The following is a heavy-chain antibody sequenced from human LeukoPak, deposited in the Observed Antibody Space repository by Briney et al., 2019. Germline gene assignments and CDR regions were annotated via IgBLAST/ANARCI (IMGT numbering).Heavy chain of an antibody. D-gene: IGHD1-1*01. CDR1: SGSFSSSSYF. V-gene: IGHV4-39*01. J-gene: IGHJ4*02. CDR2: INYSGTT. CDR3: ARLRGGVQLWGD. Sequence: SETLSLTCTVSSGSFSSSSYFCGWIRQSPGMGLEWIATINYSGTTYSNPSLKSRVTTSVDTSKNQFSLKLTSVTAADTAVYYCARLRGGVQLWGDWGQGTLVTVSS.